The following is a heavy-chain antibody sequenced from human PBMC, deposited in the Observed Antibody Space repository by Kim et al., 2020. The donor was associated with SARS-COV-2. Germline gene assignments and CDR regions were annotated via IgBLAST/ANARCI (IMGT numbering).Heavy chain of an antibody. D-gene: IGHD2-2*01. CDR3: ARAAVVVVPAAIAGGWFDP. Sequence: SETLSLTCTVSGGSISSYYWSWIRQPPGKGLEWIGYIYYSGSTNYNPSLKSRVTISVDTSKNQFSLKLSSVTAADTAVYYCARAAVVVVPAAIAGGWFDPWGQRTLLTVSS. CDR2: IYYSGST. J-gene: IGHJ5*02. V-gene: IGHV4-59*13. CDR1: GGSISSYY.